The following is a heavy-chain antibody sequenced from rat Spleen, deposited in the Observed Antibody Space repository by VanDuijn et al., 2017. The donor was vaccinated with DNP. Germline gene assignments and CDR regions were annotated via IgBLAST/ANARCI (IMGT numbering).Heavy chain of an antibody. J-gene: IGHJ4*01. V-gene: IGHV3-1*01. Sequence: EVQLQESGPGLVKPSQSLSLTCSVTGYSITSDYWGWIRKFPGNKMEWIGHISYSGTTSYHPSLKSRISITRDTSKNQFFLQMNNLKEEDTAIYYCAWDRAMDAWGRGTSVTVSS. CDR1: GYSITSDY. D-gene: IGHD1-5*01. CDR3: AWDRAMDA. CDR2: ISYSGTT.